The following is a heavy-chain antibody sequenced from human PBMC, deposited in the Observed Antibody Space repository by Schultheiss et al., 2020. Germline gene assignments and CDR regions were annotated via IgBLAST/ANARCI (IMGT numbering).Heavy chain of an antibody. CDR1: GFSLSTSGMC. CDR2: IYYSGST. Sequence: SGPTLVKPTQTLTLTCTFSGFSLSTSGMCVSWIRQPPGKGLEWIGSIYYSGSTYYNPSLKSRVTLSVDTSKNQFSLKLSSVTAADTAVYYCARRERYPAYFDYWGKGTLVTVAS. D-gene: IGHD3-16*02. J-gene: IGHJ4*02. CDR3: ARRERYPAYFDY. V-gene: IGHV4-31*03.